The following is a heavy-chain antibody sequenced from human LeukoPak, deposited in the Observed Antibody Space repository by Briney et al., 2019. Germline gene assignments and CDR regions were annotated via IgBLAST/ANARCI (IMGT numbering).Heavy chain of an antibody. J-gene: IGHJ1*01. D-gene: IGHD1-26*01. V-gene: IGHV3-23*01. CDR1: GFTFSSYA. Sequence: PGGSLRLSCAASGFTFSSYAMSWVRQAPGKGLEWVSAISGSGGSTYYADSVKGRFTISRDNSKNTLYLQMNSLRAEDTAVYYCAKDPYSGSYYXXXFQHWGQGTLVTVSS. CDR2: ISGSGGST. CDR3: AKDPYSGSYYXXXFQH.